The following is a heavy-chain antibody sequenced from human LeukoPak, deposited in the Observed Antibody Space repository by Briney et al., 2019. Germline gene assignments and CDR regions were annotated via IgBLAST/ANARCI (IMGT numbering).Heavy chain of an antibody. V-gene: IGHV3-30-3*01. CDR2: ISYDGSNK. CDR1: GFTFSSYA. J-gene: IGHJ4*02. CDR3: ANNYF. D-gene: IGHD5-24*01. Sequence: PGRSLRLSCAASGFTFSSYAMHWVRQAPGKGLEWVAVISYDGSNKYYADSVKGRFTISRDNSKNTLYLHMNSLRAEDTAVYYCANNYFWGQGTLVTVSS.